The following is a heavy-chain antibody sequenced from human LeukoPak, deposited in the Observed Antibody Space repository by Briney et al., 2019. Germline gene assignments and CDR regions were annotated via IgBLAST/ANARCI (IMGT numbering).Heavy chain of an antibody. CDR1: GFTFTNNF. CDR3: VREGFYFFDF. J-gene: IGHJ4*01. Sequence: GGSLRLSCAASGFTFTNNFMSWVRQLPGKGLEWVATINQDGSETTYADSVRGRFTIFRDNAKDSVYLQMNSLRAEDSATYYCVREGFYFFDFWGQGTLVTVSS. CDR2: INQDGSET. V-gene: IGHV3-7*01.